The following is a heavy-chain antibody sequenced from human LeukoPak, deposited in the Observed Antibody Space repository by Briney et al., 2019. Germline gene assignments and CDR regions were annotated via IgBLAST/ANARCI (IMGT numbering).Heavy chain of an antibody. J-gene: IGHJ6*03. CDR3: ARQFDSSSWYRNYYYMDV. V-gene: IGHV5-51*01. CDR1: GYTFTHYW. Sequence: GESLKFSCKGSGYTFTHYWIGWVRQMPGKGLEWMGIIYPGDSDTRYSPSFQGQVTISADKSISTAYLQWSSLKASDTAMYYCARQFDSSSWYRNYYYMDVWGKGTTVTVSS. CDR2: IYPGDSDT. D-gene: IGHD6-13*01.